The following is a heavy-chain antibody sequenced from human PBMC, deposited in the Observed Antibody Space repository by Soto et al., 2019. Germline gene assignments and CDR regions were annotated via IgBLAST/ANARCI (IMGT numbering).Heavy chain of an antibody. Sequence: SETLSLTCTVSGGSISSYYWSWIRQPPGKGLEWIGYIYYSGSTNYNPSLKSRVTISVDTSKNQFSLKLSSVTAADTAVYYCARDRGYGGNSNFDYWGQGTLVTVSS. CDR1: GGSISSYY. CDR2: IYYSGST. V-gene: IGHV4-59*01. CDR3: ARDRGYGGNSNFDY. J-gene: IGHJ4*02. D-gene: IGHD5-12*01.